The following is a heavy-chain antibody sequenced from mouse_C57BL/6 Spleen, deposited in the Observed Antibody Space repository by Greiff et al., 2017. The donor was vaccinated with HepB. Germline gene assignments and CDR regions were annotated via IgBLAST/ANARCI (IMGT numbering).Heavy chain of an antibody. CDR1: GFNIKNTY. CDR3: DPYGSSSGFAY. CDR2: IDPANGNT. D-gene: IGHD1-1*01. V-gene: IGHV14-3*01. Sequence: EVQLQQSVAELVRPGASVKLSCTASGFNIKNTYMHWVKQRPEQGLEWIGRIDPANGNTKYAQKFKGKATMTADTSSNTAYLQLSSLTSEDSAIYYCDPYGSSSGFAYWGQGTLVTVS. J-gene: IGHJ3*01.